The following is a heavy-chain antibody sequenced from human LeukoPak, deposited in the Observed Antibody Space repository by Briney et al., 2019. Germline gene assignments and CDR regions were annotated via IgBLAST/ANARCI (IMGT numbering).Heavy chain of an antibody. CDR1: GFTFSSYA. V-gene: IGHV3-23*01. J-gene: IGHJ6*03. CDR3: AKGLGDFWSGYYQSGYYYYMDV. D-gene: IGHD3-3*01. CDR2: ISGSGGST. Sequence: PGGSLRLSCAASGFTFSSYAMSWVRQAPGKGLEWVSAISGSGGSTYYADSVKGRFTISRDNSKNTLYLQMNSLRAEDTAVYYCAKGLGDFWSGYYQSGYYYYMDVWGKGTTVTVSS.